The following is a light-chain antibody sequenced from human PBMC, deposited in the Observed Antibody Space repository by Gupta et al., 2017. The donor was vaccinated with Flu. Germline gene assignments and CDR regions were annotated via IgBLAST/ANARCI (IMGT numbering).Light chain of an antibody. CDR3: QQYNTYPYT. Sequence: PSSLSASVGDRVTITCRASQDVGAWLAWYQQMPDRAPKSLIYATSTLRSGVSSRFSGRGSGTDFTLTITRLQAEDAATYCCQQYNTYPYTFGQGTKVEI. CDR1: QDVGAW. CDR2: ATS. J-gene: IGKJ2*01. V-gene: IGKV1D-16*01.